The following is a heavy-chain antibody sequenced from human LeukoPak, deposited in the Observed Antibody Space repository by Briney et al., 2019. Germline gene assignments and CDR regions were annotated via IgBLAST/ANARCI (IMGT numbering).Heavy chain of an antibody. Sequence: ASVKVSCKASGYTFTSYTIHWVRQAPGQRLEWMGWINPGNGDTRYSQKFQGRVTITGATSASTAYMELSSLRSEDTAVFYCARVGYSGYDSRPVFNYWGQGTLVTVSS. CDR2: INPGNGDT. CDR1: GYTFTSYT. V-gene: IGHV1-3*01. CDR3: ARVGYSGYDSRPVFNY. D-gene: IGHD5-12*01. J-gene: IGHJ4*02.